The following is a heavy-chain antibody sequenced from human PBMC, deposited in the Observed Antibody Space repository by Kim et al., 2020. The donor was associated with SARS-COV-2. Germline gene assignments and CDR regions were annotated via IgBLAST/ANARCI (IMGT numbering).Heavy chain of an antibody. D-gene: IGHD3-10*01. CDR1: GFTSNNYG. V-gene: IGHV3-48*04. Sequence: GGSLRLSCAVSGFTSNNYGMAWFRQAPGKGLEWVSFLGSSSSPVYYAASVKGRFTVSGDNAKNSLSLQTNSLRAEDTAVYYCAGPVTVRGSYAMGLWGQGTTVTVSS. CDR3: AGPVTVRGSYAMGL. CDR2: LGSSSSPV. J-gene: IGHJ6*02.